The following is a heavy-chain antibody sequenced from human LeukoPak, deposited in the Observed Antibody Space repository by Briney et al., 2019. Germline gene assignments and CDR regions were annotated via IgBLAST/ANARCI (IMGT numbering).Heavy chain of an antibody. V-gene: IGHV1-69*13. D-gene: IGHD3-3*01. CDR1: GGTFSSYA. Sequence: SVKVSCKASGGTFSSYAISWVRQAPGQGLEWMGGIIPIFGTANYAQKFQGRVTITADESTSTAYMELSSLRSEDTAAYYCAGGSWSGYSPSTEYFQHWGQGTLVTVSS. J-gene: IGHJ1*01. CDR2: IIPIFGTA. CDR3: AGGSWSGYSPSTEYFQH.